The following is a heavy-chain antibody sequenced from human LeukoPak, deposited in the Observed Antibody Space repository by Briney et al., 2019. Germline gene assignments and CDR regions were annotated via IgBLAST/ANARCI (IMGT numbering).Heavy chain of an antibody. CDR1: GGSFSGYY. CDR2: MNHSGRT. J-gene: IGHJ4*02. CDR3: ARSRGLAHYDHIPFDY. Sequence: SETLSLTCAVYGGSFSGYYWSWLRQPPGKGLEGVGEMNHSGRTNYNPSLKRGVTISVDTSKNQFSLKLSSVTAADTAVYYCARSRGLAHYDHIPFDYWGQGTLVTVSS. V-gene: IGHV4-34*01. D-gene: IGHD3-22*01.